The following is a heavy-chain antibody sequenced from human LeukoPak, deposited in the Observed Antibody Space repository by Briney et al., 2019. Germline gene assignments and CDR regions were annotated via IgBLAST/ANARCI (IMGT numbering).Heavy chain of an antibody. CDR1: GGTFSSYA. V-gene: IGHV1-69*05. Sequence: PKASVKVSCKASGGTFSSYAISWVRQAPGQGLEWMGGIIPIFGTANYAQKFQGRVTITTDESTSTAYMELSSLRSDDTAVYYCARNTLHDAFDIWAKGQWSPSLQ. J-gene: IGHJ3*02. CDR2: IIPIFGTA. CDR3: ARNTLHDAFDI.